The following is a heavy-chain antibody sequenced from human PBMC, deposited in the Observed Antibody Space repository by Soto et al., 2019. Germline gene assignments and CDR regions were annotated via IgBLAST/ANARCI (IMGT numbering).Heavy chain of an antibody. CDR3: AKDKVPYYDFWSGQRWFDP. J-gene: IGHJ5*02. V-gene: IGHV3-30*18. CDR2: ISNDGNKK. D-gene: IGHD3-3*01. CDR1: GFTFSIHG. Sequence: PGGPLRLSCAASGFTFSIHGMHRVRQTPGKGLEWVAVISNDGNKKYYVESVEGRFSISRDNSKSIVYLQMNNVGIEDTAKYYCAKDKVPYYDFWSGQRWFDPWGQGTQVTVSS.